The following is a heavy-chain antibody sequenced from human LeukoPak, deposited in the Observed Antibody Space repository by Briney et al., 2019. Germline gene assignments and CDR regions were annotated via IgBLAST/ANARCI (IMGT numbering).Heavy chain of an antibody. CDR3: ARVSN. Sequence: GRSLRLSCAASGFTFSSYGMHWVRQAPGKGLEWLAVIWYDGSNKYYADSVKGRFTISRDNSKNTLYLQMNSLRAEDTAVYYCARVSNWGQGTLVTVSS. V-gene: IGHV3-33*01. CDR2: IWYDGSNK. CDR1: GFTFSSYG. J-gene: IGHJ4*02.